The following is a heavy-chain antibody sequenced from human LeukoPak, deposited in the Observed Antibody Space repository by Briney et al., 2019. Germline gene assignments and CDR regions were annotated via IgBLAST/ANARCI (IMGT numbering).Heavy chain of an antibody. J-gene: IGHJ2*01. D-gene: IGHD2-15*01. CDR2: ISWNSGSI. V-gene: IGHV3-9*01. Sequence: GGSLRLSCAASGFTFDDYAMHWVRQAPGKGLEWVSGISWNSGSIGYADSVKGRFTISRDNAKNTLYLQMNSLRAEDTAVYYCATHSFGWYFDLWGRGTLVTVSS. CDR1: GFTFDDYA. CDR3: ATHSFGWYFDL.